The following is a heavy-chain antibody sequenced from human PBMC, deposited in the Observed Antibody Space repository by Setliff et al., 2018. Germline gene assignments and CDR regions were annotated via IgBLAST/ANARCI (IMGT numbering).Heavy chain of an antibody. V-gene: IGHV4-59*12. Sequence: PSETLSLTCTVSGDSIDRYYWSWIRQPPGRGLEWIAYIHETGKTNSNPSLKSRVTISLDTTRNQFSLKLTSVTAADTAIYYCARDTSSDWAAWFDPWSQGILVTVSS. J-gene: IGHJ5*02. CDR1: GDSIDRYY. CDR2: IHETGKT. D-gene: IGHD3-22*01. CDR3: ARDTSSDWAAWFDP.